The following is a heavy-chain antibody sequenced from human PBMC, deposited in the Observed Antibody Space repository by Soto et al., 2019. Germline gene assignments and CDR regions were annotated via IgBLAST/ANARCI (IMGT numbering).Heavy chain of an antibody. CDR3: PRPKDYDDCLDY. J-gene: IGHJ4*02. D-gene: IGHD3-22*01. Sequence: QVQLVQSGAEVKKPGASVKVSCKASGYTFTRYNMHWVRQAPGQRLEWMGWINAGNGNTKYSRNFQGRVTFTRDTSANTAYMELSSLTSEDTAVYYCPRPKDYDDCLDYCGQGTLVTVSS. CDR2: INAGNGNT. CDR1: GYTFTRYN. V-gene: IGHV1-3*01.